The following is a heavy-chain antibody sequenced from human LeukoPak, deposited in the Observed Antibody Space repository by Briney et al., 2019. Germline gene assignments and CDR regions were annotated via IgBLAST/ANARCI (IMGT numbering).Heavy chain of an antibody. V-gene: IGHV4-59*01. Sequence: PSETLSLTCTVSGGSISSYYWSWIRQPPGKGLEWIGYIYYSGSTNYNPSLKSRVTISVDTSKNQFSLKLSSVTAADTAVYYCARAASGYSYGYGYYYYYMDVWGKGTTVTVSS. CDR3: ARAASGYSYGYGYYYYYMDV. CDR1: GGSISSYY. J-gene: IGHJ6*03. D-gene: IGHD5-18*01. CDR2: IYYSGST.